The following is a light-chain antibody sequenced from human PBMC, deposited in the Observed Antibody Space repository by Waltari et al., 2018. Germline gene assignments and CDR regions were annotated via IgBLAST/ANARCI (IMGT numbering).Light chain of an antibody. CDR3: QQYNNLPPIT. CDR1: QSVLNF. CDR2: ATS. J-gene: IGKJ5*01. V-gene: IGKV1-39*01. Sequence: DIQMTQSPSSLSASVGARVTITCRASQSVLNFLNWFQQEPWKVPKLLIYATSTLQTGVPSRISGSGSGTDFTLSISSLQPEDFAVYYCQQYNNLPPITFGQGTRLEIK.